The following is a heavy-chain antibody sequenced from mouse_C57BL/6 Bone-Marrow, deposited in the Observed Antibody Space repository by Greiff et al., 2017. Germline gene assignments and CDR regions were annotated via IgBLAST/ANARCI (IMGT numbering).Heavy chain of an antibody. CDR3: ARDRTDGYYLMDY. Sequence: VQLQQSGGGLVKPGGSLKLSCAASGFTFSSYAMSWVRQTPEKRLEWVATISDGGSYTYYPDNVKGRFTISRDTAKNNLYLQMSHLKCEDTAMYYCARDRTDGYYLMDYWGQGTSVTVSS. J-gene: IGHJ4*01. V-gene: IGHV5-4*01. CDR2: ISDGGSYT. D-gene: IGHD2-3*01. CDR1: GFTFSSYA.